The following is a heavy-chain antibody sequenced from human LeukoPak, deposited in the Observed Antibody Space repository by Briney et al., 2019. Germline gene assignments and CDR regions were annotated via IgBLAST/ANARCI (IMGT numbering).Heavy chain of an antibody. J-gene: IGHJ4*02. CDR1: GGSFSGYY. CDR2: INHSGST. Sequence: SETLSLTCAVYGGSFSGYYWSWIRQPPGKGLEWIGEINHSGSTNYNPSLKSRVTISVDTSKNQFSLKLSSVTAADTVVYYCARADILTGYYKDYWGQGTLVTVSS. D-gene: IGHD3-9*01. V-gene: IGHV4-34*01. CDR3: ARADILTGYYKDY.